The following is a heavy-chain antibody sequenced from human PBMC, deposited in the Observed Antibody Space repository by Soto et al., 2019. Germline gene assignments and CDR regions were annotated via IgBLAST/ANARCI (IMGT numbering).Heavy chain of an antibody. CDR3: ARGIVHGYWFDP. J-gene: IGHJ5*02. D-gene: IGHD2-8*01. Sequence: SETLSLTCAVSGGSISSGGYSWSWIRQPPGKGLEWIGYIYHSGSTYYNPSLKSRVTISVDRSKNQFSLKLSSVTAADTAVYYCARGIVHGYWFDPWGQGTLVTVSS. CDR1: GGSISSGGYS. CDR2: IYHSGST. V-gene: IGHV4-30-2*01.